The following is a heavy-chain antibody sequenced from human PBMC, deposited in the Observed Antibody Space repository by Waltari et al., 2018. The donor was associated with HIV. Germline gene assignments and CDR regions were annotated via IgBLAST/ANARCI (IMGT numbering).Heavy chain of an antibody. CDR3: ARDVDYDDKYYYYGMDV. D-gene: IGHD4-17*01. J-gene: IGHJ6*02. Sequence: QVQLVESGGGLVKPGGSLRLSCAASGFTFSDYYMSWIRQAPGKGLEWVSYSSSSCSTIYYADSVKGRFTISRDNAKNSLYLQMNSLRAEDTAVYYCARDVDYDDKYYYYGMDVWGQGTTVTVSS. CDR1: GFTFSDYY. CDR2: SSSSCSTI. V-gene: IGHV3-11*01.